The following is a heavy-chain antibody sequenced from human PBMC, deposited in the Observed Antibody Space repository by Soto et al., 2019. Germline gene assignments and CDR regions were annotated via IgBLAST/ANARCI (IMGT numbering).Heavy chain of an antibody. CDR3: ARQRSLDYYDSSGNFDY. Sequence: PSETLSLTCTVSGGSISSSSYYWGWIRQPPGKGLEWIGSIYYSGSTYYNPSLKSRVTISVDTSKNQFSLKLSSVTAADTAVYYCARQRSLDYYDSSGNFDYWGQGTLVTVSS. J-gene: IGHJ4*02. V-gene: IGHV4-39*01. D-gene: IGHD3-22*01. CDR2: IYYSGST. CDR1: GGSISSSSYY.